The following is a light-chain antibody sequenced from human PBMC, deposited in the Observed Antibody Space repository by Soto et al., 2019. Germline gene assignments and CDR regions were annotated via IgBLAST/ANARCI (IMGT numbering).Light chain of an antibody. CDR1: QSITSNY. V-gene: IGKV3-20*01. CDR2: GAS. CDR3: QQYASSPRPT. Sequence: EIVLTQSPGTLSLSPGERATLSCRASQSITSNYLAWYQQKPGQAPRLLIFGASSRSTGIPDRFSGSGSGTDFTLTISRLEPEDFAVYYCQQYASSPRPTFGGGTKVEIK. J-gene: IGKJ4*01.